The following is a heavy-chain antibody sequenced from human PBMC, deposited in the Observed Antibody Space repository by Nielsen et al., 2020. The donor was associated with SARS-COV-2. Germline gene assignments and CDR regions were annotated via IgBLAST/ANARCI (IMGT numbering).Heavy chain of an antibody. Sequence: ASVKVSCKASGYTFTGYYMHWVRQAPGQGLEWMGWINPNSGGTNYAQKFQGRVTMTTDTSTSTAYMELRSLRSDDTAVYYCARGGGFDWLLYLRPMDVWGQGTTVTVSS. J-gene: IGHJ6*02. CDR2: INPNSGGT. V-gene: IGHV1-2*02. D-gene: IGHD3-9*01. CDR3: ARGGGFDWLLYLRPMDV. CDR1: GYTFTGYY.